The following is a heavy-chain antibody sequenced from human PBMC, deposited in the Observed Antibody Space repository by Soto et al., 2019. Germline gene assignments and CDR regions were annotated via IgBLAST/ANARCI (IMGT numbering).Heavy chain of an antibody. CDR3: ARADYCSGGSCYYYYGMDV. D-gene: IGHD2-15*01. J-gene: IGHJ6*02. CDR2: ISYDGSNK. Sequence: QVQLVQSGGGVVQPGRSLRLSCAASGFTFSSYAMHWVRQAPGKGLEWVAVISYDGSNKYYADSVKGRFTISRDNSKNTLYLQMNSLRAEDTAVYYCARADYCSGGSCYYYYGMDVWGQGTTVTVSS. V-gene: IGHV3-30-3*01. CDR1: GFTFSSYA.